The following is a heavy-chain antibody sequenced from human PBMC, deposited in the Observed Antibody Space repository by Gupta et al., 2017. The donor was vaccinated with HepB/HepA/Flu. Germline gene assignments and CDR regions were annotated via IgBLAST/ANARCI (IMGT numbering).Heavy chain of an antibody. Sequence: QVQLQQWGAGLLKPSETLSLTCAVYGGSFSGYYWNWIRPPPGKGLEWIGEINHRGSTNYNPSFKSRVTISIDTSKNQFSLNLQSVTAVDTAVYYCARGKSVEATFYYYYGLDVWGQGTTVTGSS. J-gene: IGHJ6*02. V-gene: IGHV4-34*01. D-gene: IGHD5/OR15-5a*01. CDR2: INHRGST. CDR1: GGSFSGYY. CDR3: ARGKSVEATFYYYYGLDV.